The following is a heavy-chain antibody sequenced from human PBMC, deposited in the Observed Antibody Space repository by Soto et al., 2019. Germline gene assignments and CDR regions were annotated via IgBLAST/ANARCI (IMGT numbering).Heavy chain of an antibody. Sequence: QVQLQQWGAGLLKPSETLSLTCAVYGGSFSGYYWSWIRQPPGKGLEWIGEINHSGSTNYNPSLRSRVTISVDTAKNQFSLKLSSVTAADTAVYYCARGRSSGWPHAFGYWGQGTLVTGSS. D-gene: IGHD6-19*01. V-gene: IGHV4-34*01. CDR1: GGSFSGYY. J-gene: IGHJ4*02. CDR3: ARGRSSGWPHAFGY. CDR2: INHSGST.